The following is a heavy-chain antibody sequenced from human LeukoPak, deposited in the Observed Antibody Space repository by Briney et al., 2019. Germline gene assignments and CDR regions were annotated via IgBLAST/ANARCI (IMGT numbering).Heavy chain of an antibody. CDR3: ARGGAFYWNPRY. CDR1: GFTVSAYY. J-gene: IGHJ4*02. CDR2: LYTDDTT. V-gene: IGHV3-53*01. D-gene: IGHD1-1*01. Sequence: GGSLRLSCVASGFTVSAYYMSWVRQAPGKGLEWVSLLYTDDTTIYAGSVEGRFTISRDDSKNTIYLRMTTLRGEDTAVYYCARGGAFYWNPRYWGQGTLVTVSS.